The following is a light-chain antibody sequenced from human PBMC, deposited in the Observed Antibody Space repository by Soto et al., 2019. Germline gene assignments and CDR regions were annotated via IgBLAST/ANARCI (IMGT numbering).Light chain of an antibody. CDR3: CSYAGSREV. CDR2: EVS. CDR1: SSDVGSYNL. V-gene: IGLV2-23*02. Sequence: QSVLTQPASVSGSPGQSITISCTGTSSDVGSYNLVSWYQQHPGKAPKLMIYEVSKRPSGVSNRFSGSKSGNTASLTISGLQDEDEADYYCCSYAGSREVFGGGTKLTVL. J-gene: IGLJ2*01.